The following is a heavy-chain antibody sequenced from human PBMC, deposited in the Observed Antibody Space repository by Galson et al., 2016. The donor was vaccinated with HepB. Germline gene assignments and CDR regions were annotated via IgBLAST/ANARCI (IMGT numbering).Heavy chain of an antibody. D-gene: IGHD1-7*01. CDR3: VSYGTGEGGTGY. V-gene: IGHV4-61*08. CDR2: TYYNEGN. Sequence: SETLSLTCTVSGVSVSGGAYHWAWIRQPTGQGLEWMAHTYYNEGNRYSPSLRSRIIISLDTSKNQLSLTLRSVTAADTARYCCVSYGTGEGGTGYWGPGILVTVSS. CDR1: GVSVSGGAYH. J-gene: IGHJ1*01.